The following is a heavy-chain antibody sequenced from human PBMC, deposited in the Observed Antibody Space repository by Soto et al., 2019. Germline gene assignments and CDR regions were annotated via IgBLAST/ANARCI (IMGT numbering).Heavy chain of an antibody. CDR2: IYHSGST. V-gene: IGHV4-38-2*02. CDR1: GYSISSGYY. D-gene: IGHD4-4*01. J-gene: IGHJ5*02. Sequence: PSETLSLTCAVSGYSISSGYYWGWIRQPPGKGLEWIGSIYHSGSTYYNPSLKSRVTMSVDTSKNQFSLKLSSVTAADTAVYYCAREGQRPYSNYDRYNWFDPRGQGTLVTVSS. CDR3: AREGQRPYSNYDRYNWFDP.